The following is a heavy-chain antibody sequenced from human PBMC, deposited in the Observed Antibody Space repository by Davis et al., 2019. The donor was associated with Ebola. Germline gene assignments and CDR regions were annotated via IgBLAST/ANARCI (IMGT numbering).Heavy chain of an antibody. CDR1: GFTFSSNY. CDR3: ARVDGDYYYGMDV. J-gene: IGHJ6*02. Sequence: GGSLRLSCAASGFTFSSNYMSWVRQAPGKGLEWVSVIYSGGSTYYADSVKGRFTISRDNSKNTLYLQMNSLRAEDTAVYYCARVDGDYYYGMDVWGQGTTVTVSS. V-gene: IGHV3-66*01. CDR2: IYSGGST. D-gene: IGHD4-17*01.